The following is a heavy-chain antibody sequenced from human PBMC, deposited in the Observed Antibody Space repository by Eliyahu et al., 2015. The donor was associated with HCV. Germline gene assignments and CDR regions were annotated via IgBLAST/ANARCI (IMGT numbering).Heavy chain of an antibody. D-gene: IGHD6-19*01. J-gene: IGHJ6*02. CDR1: GYTFTNYG. CDR3: AREGRAVSGTGTYGMDV. CDR2: ISAYNGYT. V-gene: IGHV1-18*01. Sequence: QVQLVQSGAEVKKPGASVKVSCKASGYTFTNYGIAWVRQAPGQGLEWMVWISAYNGYTNYAQKFQGRVTVTTDPFTSTAYMELRSLGSDDTAVYYCAREGRAVSGTGTYGMDVWGQGTTVTVSS.